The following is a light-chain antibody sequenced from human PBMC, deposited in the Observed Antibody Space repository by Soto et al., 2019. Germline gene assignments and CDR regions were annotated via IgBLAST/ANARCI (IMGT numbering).Light chain of an antibody. CDR2: EVS. CDR1: SSVVGSYNR. Sequence: QSVLTQPPSVSGSPGQSVAISCTGTSSVVGSYNRVSWYQQPPGTAPKVMIYEVSNRPSGVPDRFSGSKSGNTASLTISGLQAEDEADYYCSSYTSSNTYVFGTGTKVTVL. CDR3: SSYTSSNTYV. V-gene: IGLV2-18*02. J-gene: IGLJ1*01.